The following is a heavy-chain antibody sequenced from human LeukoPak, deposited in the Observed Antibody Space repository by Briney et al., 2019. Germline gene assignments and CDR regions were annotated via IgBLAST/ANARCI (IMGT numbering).Heavy chain of an antibody. D-gene: IGHD2-15*01. Sequence: GGSLRLSCAASGFTFDDYAMHWVRQAPGKGLEWVSGISWNSSTIYYADSVKGRFTISRDNAKKSLFLQMTSLRAEDTAVYYCARDLVMVVATDYWGQGTLVTVSS. CDR3: ARDLVMVVATDY. V-gene: IGHV3-9*01. CDR1: GFTFDDYA. J-gene: IGHJ4*02. CDR2: ISWNSSTI.